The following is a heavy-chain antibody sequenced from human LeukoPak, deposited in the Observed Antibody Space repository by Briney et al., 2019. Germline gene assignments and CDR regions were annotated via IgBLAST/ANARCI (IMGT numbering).Heavy chain of an antibody. CDR3: ARGRITFGGVDY. Sequence: GSLRLSCAASGFTFSSYSMNWIRQPPGKGLEWIGSIYYSGSTYYNPSLKSRVTISVDTSKNQFSLKLSSVTAADTAVYYCARGRITFGGVDYWGQGTLVTVSS. J-gene: IGHJ4*02. CDR1: GFTFSSYS. D-gene: IGHD3-16*01. V-gene: IGHV4-59*01. CDR2: IYYSGST.